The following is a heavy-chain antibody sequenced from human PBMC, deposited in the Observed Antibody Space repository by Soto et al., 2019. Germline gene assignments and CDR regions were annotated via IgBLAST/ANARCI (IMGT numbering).Heavy chain of an antibody. CDR2: IIPIFGTA. CDR1: GGTVSSYA. J-gene: IGHJ6*02. D-gene: IGHD2-21*02. Sequence: SVKVSGKASGGTVSSYAISWVRQAPGEGLEWMGGIIPIFGTANYAQKFQGRVTITADESTSTAYMELSSLRSEDTAVYYCARGLYGGNSNYYSYYGMDVWGHGTKVTVSS. V-gene: IGHV1-69*13. CDR3: ARGLYGGNSNYYSYYGMDV.